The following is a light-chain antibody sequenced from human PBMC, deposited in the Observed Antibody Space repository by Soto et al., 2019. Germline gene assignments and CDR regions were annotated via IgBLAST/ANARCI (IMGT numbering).Light chain of an antibody. CDR1: QSISSY. J-gene: IGKJ4*01. CDR3: QQSYSTPPD. V-gene: IGKV1-39*01. Sequence: DIQMTQSPSSLSASVGDRATITCRASQSISSYLNWYQQKPGKAPKLLIYAASSLQSGVPSGFSGSGSGTDFTLTISSLQPEDFATYYCQQSYSTPPDFGGGTKVDIK. CDR2: AAS.